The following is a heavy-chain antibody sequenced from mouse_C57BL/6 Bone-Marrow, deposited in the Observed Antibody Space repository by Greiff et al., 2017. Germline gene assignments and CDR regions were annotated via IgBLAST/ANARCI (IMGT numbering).Heavy chain of an antibody. V-gene: IGHV1-7*01. Sequence: QVQLKQSGAELAKPGASVKLSCKASGYTFTSYWMHWVKQRPGQGLEWIGYINPSSGYTKYNQKFKDKATLTADKSSSTAYMQLSSLTYEDSAVYYCARFHYYGSSHFAWFAYWGQGTLVTVSA. CDR3: ARFHYYGSSHFAWFAY. CDR2: INPSSGYT. D-gene: IGHD1-1*01. CDR1: GYTFTSYW. J-gene: IGHJ3*01.